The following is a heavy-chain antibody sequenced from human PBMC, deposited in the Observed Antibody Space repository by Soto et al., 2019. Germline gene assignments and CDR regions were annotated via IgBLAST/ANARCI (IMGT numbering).Heavy chain of an antibody. CDR2: IYTSGST. Sequence: SETLSLTCTVSGGSISSYYWSWIRQPAGKGLEWIGRIYTSGSTNYNPSLKSRVTMSVDTSKNQFSLKLSSVTAADTAVYYCAREEEGYYYVSSGYGLLDYWGQGTLVTVSA. CDR1: GGSISSYY. CDR3: AREEEGYYYVSSGYGLLDY. J-gene: IGHJ4*02. D-gene: IGHD3-22*01. V-gene: IGHV4-4*07.